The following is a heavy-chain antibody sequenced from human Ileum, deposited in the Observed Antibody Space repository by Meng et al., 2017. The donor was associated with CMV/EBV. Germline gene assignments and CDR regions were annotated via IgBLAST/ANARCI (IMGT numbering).Heavy chain of an antibody. CDR1: GFDFSSYM. Sequence: GGSLRLSCATSGFDFSSYMLSWVRQAPEKGLEWVANIREDGGEQYYADSVQGRFTISRDNAKNSLSLQMNSLRTEDTAVYYCARDPGLDNSGNSWATFDYWGQGALVTVSS. CDR2: IREDGGEQ. V-gene: IGHV3-7*01. J-gene: IGHJ4*02. CDR3: ARDPGLDNSGNSWATFDY. D-gene: IGHD3-22*01.